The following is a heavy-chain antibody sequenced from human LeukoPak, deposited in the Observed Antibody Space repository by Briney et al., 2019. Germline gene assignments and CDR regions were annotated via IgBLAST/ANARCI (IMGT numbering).Heavy chain of an antibody. CDR3: ARGYYYGSGAGRRTYYHYYYMDV. D-gene: IGHD3-10*01. V-gene: IGHV3-7*01. CDR2: IKQDGSER. Sequence: GGSLRLSCAASGFTFSSYWMTWVRQAPGKGLEWVANIKQDGSERYYVDSVKGRFTISRDNAKNSLYLQMNSLRAEDTAVYYCARGYYYGSGAGRRTYYHYYYMDVWGKGTTVTVSS. J-gene: IGHJ6*03. CDR1: GFTFSSYW.